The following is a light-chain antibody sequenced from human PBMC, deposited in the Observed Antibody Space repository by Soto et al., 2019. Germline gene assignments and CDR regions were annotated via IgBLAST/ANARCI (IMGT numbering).Light chain of an antibody. J-gene: IGLJ1*01. V-gene: IGLV2-14*01. CDR1: SSDVGGYNY. Sequence: QSALTQPASVSGSPGQSITISCTGTSSDVGGYNYVSWYQQHPGKAPKLMIYDVSNRPSGVSNRFSGSKSGNPASLTISGLQAEDEADYYCSSYTSSSTPDVFGTGTKLTVL. CDR2: DVS. CDR3: SSYTSSSTPDV.